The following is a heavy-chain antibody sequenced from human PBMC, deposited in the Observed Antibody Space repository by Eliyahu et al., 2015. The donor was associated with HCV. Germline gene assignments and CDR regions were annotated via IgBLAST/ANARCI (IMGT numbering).Heavy chain of an antibody. CDR3: ARGGLAAALYYFDY. D-gene: IGHD6-13*01. J-gene: IGHJ4*02. CDR1: GXXFSSYS. V-gene: IGHV3-48*02. CDR2: IXSSSSTI. Sequence: EVQLVESGGGLVXPGGSLRLSXAASGXXFSSYSMNWVRQAPGKGLEWVSYIXSSSSTIYYADSVKGRFTISRDNAKNSLYLQMNSLRDEDTAVYYCARGGLAAALYYFDYWGQGTLVTVSS.